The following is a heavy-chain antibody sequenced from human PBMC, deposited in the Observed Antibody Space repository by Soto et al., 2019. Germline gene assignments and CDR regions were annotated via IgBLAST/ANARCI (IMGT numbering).Heavy chain of an antibody. D-gene: IGHD4-17*01. Sequence: QVQLVQSGAEVKKPGSSVKVSCKASGGTFSSYTISWVRQAPGQGLEWMGRIIPILGIANYAQKFQGRVTITADKSTSTAYMELSSLRSEDTAVYYCARDKLTTVTTYYYYYGMDVWGQGTMVTVSS. V-gene: IGHV1-69*08. CDR3: ARDKLTTVTTYYYYYGMDV. CDR1: GGTFSSYT. CDR2: IIPILGIA. J-gene: IGHJ6*02.